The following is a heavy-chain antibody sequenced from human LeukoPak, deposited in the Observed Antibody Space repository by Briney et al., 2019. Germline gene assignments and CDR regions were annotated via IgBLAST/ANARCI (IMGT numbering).Heavy chain of an antibody. Sequence: PGGSLRLSCAASGFTFSTYAMNWVRQAPGKGLEWVSAISGSGGSSFYADSVKGRFTISRDNSKNTLYLQMNSLRAEDTAVYYCAKHPGTAVAGTGYWGQGTLVTVSS. CDR3: AKHPGTAVAGTGY. CDR2: ISGSGGSS. D-gene: IGHD6-19*01. V-gene: IGHV3-23*01. CDR1: GFTFSTYA. J-gene: IGHJ4*02.